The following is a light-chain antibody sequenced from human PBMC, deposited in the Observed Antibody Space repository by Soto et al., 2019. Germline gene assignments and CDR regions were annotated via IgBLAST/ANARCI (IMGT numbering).Light chain of an antibody. CDR3: QQNYTSPVT. V-gene: IGKV3-11*01. J-gene: IGKJ4*02. CDR1: QSVRTY. Sequence: EIVLTQSHLTLSFSLGERTTIXCRASQSVRTYLAWYQVKPGQAPRLLIYDASRRATGVPARFSGSGSGTDFTLTISSLEPEDFGTYYCQQNYTSPVTFGGGTKVDIK. CDR2: DAS.